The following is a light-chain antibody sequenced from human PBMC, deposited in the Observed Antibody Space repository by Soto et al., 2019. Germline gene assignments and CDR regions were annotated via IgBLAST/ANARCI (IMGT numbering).Light chain of an antibody. Sequence: DIQMIQSPSTLSASVGDRVTITCRASQSISSWLAWYQQKPGKAPKLLIYDASSLESGVPSRFSGSGSGTEFTLTISSLQPDDFATYYCQQYNSYSPTFGQGTKADIK. CDR1: QSISSW. CDR3: QQYNSYSPT. CDR2: DAS. J-gene: IGKJ1*01. V-gene: IGKV1-5*01.